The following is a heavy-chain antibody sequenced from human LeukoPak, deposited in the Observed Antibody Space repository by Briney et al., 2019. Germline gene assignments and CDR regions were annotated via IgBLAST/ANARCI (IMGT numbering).Heavy chain of an antibody. Sequence: ASVKVSCKASGYTFTGYYMHWVRQAPGQGLEWMGWINPNSGGTNYAQKFQGRVTMTRDTSISTAYMELSRLRSDDTAVYYCAGDKTYSSSWSVPGDYWGQGTLVTVSS. CDR3: AGDKTYSSSWSVPGDY. V-gene: IGHV1-2*02. D-gene: IGHD6-13*01. CDR2: INPNSGGT. J-gene: IGHJ4*02. CDR1: GYTFTGYY.